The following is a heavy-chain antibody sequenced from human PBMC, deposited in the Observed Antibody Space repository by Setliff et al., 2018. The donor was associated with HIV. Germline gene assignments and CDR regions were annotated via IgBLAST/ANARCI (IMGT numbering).Heavy chain of an antibody. J-gene: IGHJ4*02. CDR2: INPGDFDT. V-gene: IGHV5-51*01. D-gene: IGHD3-10*01. CDR3: ARSDYGSGSPPDY. CDR1: GYRFTNYW. Sequence: GESLKISCKGSGYRFTNYWIGWARQMPGKGLEWMGIINPGDFDTRYSPSFQGQVTISADKSISTAYLQWSRLKASDTAMYYCARSDYGSGSPPDYWGQGTLVTVSS.